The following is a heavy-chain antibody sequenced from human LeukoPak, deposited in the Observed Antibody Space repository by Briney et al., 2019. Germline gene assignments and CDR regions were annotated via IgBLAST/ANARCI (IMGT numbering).Heavy chain of an antibody. Sequence: SETLSLTCTVSGVSISSSSYYWGWLRQPPGKGLEWIGSIYYSGSTYYNPFLKSRVTISVDTSKNQFSLKLSSVTAADAAVYYCARGSVVVAATIDYWGQGTLVTVSS. CDR1: GVSISSSSYY. J-gene: IGHJ4*02. CDR2: IYYSGST. CDR3: ARGSVVVAATIDY. D-gene: IGHD2-15*01. V-gene: IGHV4-39*07.